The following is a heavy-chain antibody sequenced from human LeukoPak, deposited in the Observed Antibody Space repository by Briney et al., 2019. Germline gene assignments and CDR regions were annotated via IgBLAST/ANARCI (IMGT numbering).Heavy chain of an antibody. CDR1: GGTFSSYA. V-gene: IGHV1-69*05. D-gene: IGHD6-19*01. J-gene: IGHJ6*03. Sequence: GASVKVSCKASGGTFSSYAISWVRQAPGQGLEWMGGIIPIFGAANYAQKFQGRVTITTDESTSTAYMELSSLRSEDTAVYYCARGRAAIAAVAVAPMDVWGKGTTVTVSS. CDR3: ARGRAAIAAVAVAPMDV. CDR2: IIPIFGAA.